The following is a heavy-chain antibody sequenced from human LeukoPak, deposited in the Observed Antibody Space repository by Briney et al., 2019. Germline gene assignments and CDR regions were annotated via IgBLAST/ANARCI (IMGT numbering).Heavy chain of an antibody. CDR2: IRTKTNNYAT. D-gene: IGHD3-3*01. J-gene: IGHJ4*02. CDR1: GFSLSAST. Sequence: GGSLRLSCAASGFSLSASTMHWVRQASGKGLEWVGRIRTKTNNYATVYAASVKGRVTISRDDSKNTVYLQMNSLKTEDTAVYYCTSPITIFGVVAKNYWGQGTLVTVSP. CDR3: TSPITIFGVVAKNY. V-gene: IGHV3-73*01.